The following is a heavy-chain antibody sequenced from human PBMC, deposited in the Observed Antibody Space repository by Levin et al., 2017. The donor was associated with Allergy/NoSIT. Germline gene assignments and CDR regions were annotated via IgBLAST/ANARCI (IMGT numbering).Heavy chain of an antibody. D-gene: IGHD2/OR15-2a*01. J-gene: IGHJ3*02. CDR1: GFTFDDYG. CDR2: INWNGGST. Sequence: GGSLRLSCAASGFTFDDYGMSWVRQARGKGLEWVSGINWNGGSTGYADSVKGRLTISRDNAKHSLYLQMNSLRAEDTALYHCARHRFTMNIHDGFDIWGQGTMVIVSS. CDR3: ARHRFTMNIHDGFDI. V-gene: IGHV3-20*01.